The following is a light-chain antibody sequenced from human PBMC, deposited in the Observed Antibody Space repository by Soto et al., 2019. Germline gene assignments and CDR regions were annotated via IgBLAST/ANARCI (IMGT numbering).Light chain of an antibody. CDR2: DVS. CDR1: SSDVGGYNY. Sequence: QSALTQPRSVSGSPGQSVTISCTGTSSDVGGYNYVSWYQQHPGKAPKPMIYDVSKRPSGVPDRFSGSKSGNTASLTISGIQAEDEADYYCCSYAASYTRVLGTGTKVTVL. CDR3: CSYAASYTRV. J-gene: IGLJ1*01. V-gene: IGLV2-11*01.